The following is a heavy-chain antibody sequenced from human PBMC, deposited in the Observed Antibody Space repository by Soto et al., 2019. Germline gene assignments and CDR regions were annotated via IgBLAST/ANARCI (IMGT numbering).Heavy chain of an antibody. CDR2: INSDGSST. D-gene: IGHD6-6*01. V-gene: IGHV3-74*01. J-gene: IGHJ6*03. CDR3: ARTQYSSFSSYYYYMDV. CDR1: GFTFSSYW. Sequence: HPGVSLRLSCAASGFTFSSYWMHWVRQAPGKGLVWVSRINSDGSSTSYADSVKGRFTISRDNAKNTLYLQMNSLRAEDTAVYYCARTQYSSFSSYYYYMDVWGKGTTVTVSS.